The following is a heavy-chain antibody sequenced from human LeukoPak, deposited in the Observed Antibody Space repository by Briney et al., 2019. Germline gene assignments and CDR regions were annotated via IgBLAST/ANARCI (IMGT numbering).Heavy chain of an antibody. D-gene: IGHD3-16*02. CDR2: ISAYNGNT. J-gene: IGHJ4*02. CDR3: ARAGGYYDYVWGSYRSYYFDY. CDR1: GYTFTSYG. V-gene: IGHV1-18*01. Sequence: ASVKVSCKASGYTFTSYGIGWVRQAPGQGLEWMGWISAYNGNTNYAQKLQGRVTMTTDTSTSTAYMELRSLRSDDTAVYYCARAGGYYDYVWGSYRSYYFDYWGQGTLVTVSS.